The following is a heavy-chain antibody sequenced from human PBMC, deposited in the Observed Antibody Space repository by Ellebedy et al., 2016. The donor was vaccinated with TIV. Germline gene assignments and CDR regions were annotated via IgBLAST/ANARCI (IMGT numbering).Heavy chain of an antibody. D-gene: IGHD4-23*01. CDR1: GGSISSTTDY. CDR3: ARGQGVLGGNVDY. Sequence: SETLSLTXTVSGGSISSTTDYWGWIRQPPGKGLEWIGTISYSGTTYYNPSLKSRVTISVDTSETQLSLRLYSVAAADTAVYYCARGQGVLGGNVDYWGQGTLVTVSS. CDR2: ISYSGTT. V-gene: IGHV4-39*01. J-gene: IGHJ4*02.